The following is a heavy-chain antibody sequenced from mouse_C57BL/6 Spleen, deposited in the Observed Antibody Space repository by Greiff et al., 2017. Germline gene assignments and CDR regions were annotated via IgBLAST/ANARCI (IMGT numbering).Heavy chain of an antibody. CDR1: GFNIKDYY. D-gene: IGHD2-5*01. J-gene: IGHJ3*01. CDR3: ARSKEKKNSNWAWFAY. Sequence: VQLKQSGAELVKPGASVKLSCTASGFNIKDYYMHWVKQRTEQGLEWIGRIDPEDGETKYAPKIQGKATITADTSSNTAYLRLSSLTSEDTAVYYCARSKEKKNSNWAWFAYWGQGTLVTVSA. CDR2: IDPEDGET. V-gene: IGHV14-2*01.